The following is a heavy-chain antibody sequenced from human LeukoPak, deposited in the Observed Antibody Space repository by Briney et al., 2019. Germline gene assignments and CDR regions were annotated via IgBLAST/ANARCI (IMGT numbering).Heavy chain of an antibody. CDR1: GFTFSSYG. Sequence: GGSLRLSCAASGFTFSSYGMHWVRQAPGKGLEWVAVIWYDGSNKYYADSVKGRFTISRDNPKNTLYLQMNSLRAEDTAVYYCARGGNSANWFDPWGQGTLVTVSS. CDR2: IWYDGSNK. D-gene: IGHD4-23*01. CDR3: ARGGNSANWFDP. J-gene: IGHJ5*02. V-gene: IGHV3-33*01.